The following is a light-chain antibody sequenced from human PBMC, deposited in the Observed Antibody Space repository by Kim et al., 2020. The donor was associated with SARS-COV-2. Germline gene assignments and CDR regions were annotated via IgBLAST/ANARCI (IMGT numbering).Light chain of an antibody. V-gene: IGLV2-23*02. CDR3: CSYSGSSTPQV. CDR2: DVS. CDR1: SSDIGSYNI. J-gene: IGLJ1*01. Sequence: QSALTQPASVSGSPGQSITISCTGTSSDIGSYNIVSWYQQHPGKAPKLMIYDVSNRPSGVSDRFSGSKSGNTASLTISGLQAEDEADYYCCSYSGSSTPQVFGIGTQVTVL.